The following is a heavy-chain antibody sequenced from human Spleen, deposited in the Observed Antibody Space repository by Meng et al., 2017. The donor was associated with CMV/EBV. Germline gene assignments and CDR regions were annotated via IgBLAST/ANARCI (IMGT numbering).Heavy chain of an antibody. D-gene: IGHD3-22*01. CDR3: ARSYQYYYDSSGGFDY. Sequence: VQPGGSLRLSWAASGFTFSSYAMSWVRQAPGKGLEWVAVISYDGSNKYYADSVKGRFTISRDNAKNSLYLQMNSLRAEDTAVYYCARSYQYYYDSSGGFDYWGQGTLVTVSS. J-gene: IGHJ4*02. V-gene: IGHV3-30-3*01. CDR2: ISYDGSNK. CDR1: GFTFSSYA.